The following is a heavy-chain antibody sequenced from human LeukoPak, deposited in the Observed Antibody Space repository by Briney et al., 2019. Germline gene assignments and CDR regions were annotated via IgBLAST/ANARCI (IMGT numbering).Heavy chain of an antibody. V-gene: IGHV4-38-2*02. CDR1: GYSISSGYY. D-gene: IGHD3-9*01. CDR2: NYHSGST. Sequence: PSETLSLTCTVSGYSISSGYYWGWIRQPPGKGLEWIGSNYHSGSTYYNPSLKSRVTISVDTSKNQFSLKLSSVTAADTAVYYCARASHRSHDTIYGMDVWGQGTTVIVSS. CDR3: ARASHRSHDTIYGMDV. J-gene: IGHJ6*02.